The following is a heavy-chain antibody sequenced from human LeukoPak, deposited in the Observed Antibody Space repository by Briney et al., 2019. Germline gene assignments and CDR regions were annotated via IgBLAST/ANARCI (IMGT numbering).Heavy chain of an antibody. V-gene: IGHV3-48*02. J-gene: IGHJ6*02. Sequence: GGSLRLSCAASGFSFSSYSMNWMRQAPGKGLEWVSYISSSSSTIYYADSVQGRFTISRDNAKNSLYLQMNSLRDEDTAVYYCANILPPRGLQKDYYYYYGMDVWGQGTTVTVSS. CDR2: ISSSSSTI. D-gene: IGHD3-9*01. CDR1: GFSFSSYS. CDR3: ANILPPRGLQKDYYYYYGMDV.